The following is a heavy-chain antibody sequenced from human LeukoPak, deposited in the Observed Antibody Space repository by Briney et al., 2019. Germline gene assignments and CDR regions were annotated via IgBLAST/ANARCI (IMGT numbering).Heavy chain of an antibody. CDR2: ISYDGSNK. V-gene: IGHV3-30*04. D-gene: IGHD6-19*01. Sequence: GRSLRLSCAASGFTFSSYAMHWVRQAPGKGLEWVAVISYDGSNKYYADFVKGRFTISRDNSKNTLYLQMNSLRAEDTAVYYCARDKYSSGWADYWGQGTLVTVSS. CDR1: GFTFSSYA. CDR3: ARDKYSSGWADY. J-gene: IGHJ4*02.